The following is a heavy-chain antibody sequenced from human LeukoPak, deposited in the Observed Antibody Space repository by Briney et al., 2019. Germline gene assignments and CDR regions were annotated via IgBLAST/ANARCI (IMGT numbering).Heavy chain of an antibody. CDR3: ARHAVGGDGYITPFDY. Sequence: PSETLSLTCTVSGGSISSYYWSWIRQPPGKGLEWIGYIYYSGSTNYNTSLKSRVTISVDTSKNQFSLKLSSVTAADTAVYYCARHAVGGDGYITPFDYWGQGTLITVSS. CDR2: IYYSGST. V-gene: IGHV4-59*08. D-gene: IGHD5-24*01. J-gene: IGHJ4*02. CDR1: GGSISSYY.